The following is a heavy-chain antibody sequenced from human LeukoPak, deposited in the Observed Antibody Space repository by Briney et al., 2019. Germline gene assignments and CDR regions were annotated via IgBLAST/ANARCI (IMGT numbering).Heavy chain of an antibody. Sequence: GGSLRLSCAASGFTFDDYAMHWVRQAPGKGLEWVSGISWNSGSIGYADSVKGRFTISRDNAKNSLYLQTNSLRAEDTALYYCAKGMVRGVITCLDYWGQGTLVTVSS. CDR1: GFTFDDYA. D-gene: IGHD3-10*01. CDR2: ISWNSGSI. V-gene: IGHV3-9*01. CDR3: AKGMVRGVITCLDY. J-gene: IGHJ4*02.